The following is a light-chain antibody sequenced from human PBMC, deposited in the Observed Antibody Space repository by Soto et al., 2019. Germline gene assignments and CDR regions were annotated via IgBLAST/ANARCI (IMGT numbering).Light chain of an antibody. J-gene: IGLJ3*02. V-gene: IGLV2-14*01. CDR1: SSDVGGYSY. CDR3: SSYTSSTPRKV. CDR2: EVT. Sequence: QSALTQPASVSGSPGQSIAISCTGTSSDVGGYSYVSWYQQHPGKAPKLIIYEVTNRPSGVSDRFSGSKSGNTASLTISGLQAEDEADYYCSSYTSSTPRKVFGGGTTVTVL.